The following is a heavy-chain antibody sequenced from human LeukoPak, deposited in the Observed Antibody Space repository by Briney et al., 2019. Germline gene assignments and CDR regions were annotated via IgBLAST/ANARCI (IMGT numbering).Heavy chain of an antibody. D-gene: IGHD2-15*01. CDR1: GFRASDYY. Sequence: GGSLRLSCAVSGFRASDYYMSWFRQAPGKGLEWVALIRGSGDTFYGDSVKGRFTISRDDSKNTVYLRMNSLRVEDTAVYFCARDRAAAKDWVEFDPWGQGTLVTVSS. CDR2: IRGSGDT. J-gene: IGHJ5*02. V-gene: IGHV3-66*01. CDR3: ARDRAAAKDWVEFDP.